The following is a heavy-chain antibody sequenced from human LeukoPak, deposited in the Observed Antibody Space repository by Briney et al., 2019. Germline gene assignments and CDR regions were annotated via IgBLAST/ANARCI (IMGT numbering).Heavy chain of an antibody. CDR3: ARSYYYDRSGYSDAFDI. Sequence: GASVKVSCKASGYTFTGYYMHWVRQAPGQGLEWMGWINPNSGGTNYAQKFQGRVTMTRDTSISTAYMELSRLRSDATAVYYCARSYYYDRSGYSDAFDIWGQGTMVTVSS. D-gene: IGHD3-22*01. J-gene: IGHJ3*02. V-gene: IGHV1-2*02. CDR1: GYTFTGYY. CDR2: INPNSGGT.